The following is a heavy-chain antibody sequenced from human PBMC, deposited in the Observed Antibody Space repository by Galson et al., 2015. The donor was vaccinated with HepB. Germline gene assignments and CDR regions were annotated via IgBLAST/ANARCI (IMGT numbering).Heavy chain of an antibody. Sequence: SLRLSCAASGFTFSSYAMSWVRQAPGKGLEWVSATSGSGGSTYYADSVKGRFTISRDNSKNTLYLQMNNLRAEDTAVYYCAKGGWQQLVHDAFDIWGQGTMVTVSS. D-gene: IGHD6-13*01. CDR1: GFTFSSYA. V-gene: IGHV3-23*01. J-gene: IGHJ3*02. CDR3: AKGGWQQLVHDAFDI. CDR2: TSGSGGST.